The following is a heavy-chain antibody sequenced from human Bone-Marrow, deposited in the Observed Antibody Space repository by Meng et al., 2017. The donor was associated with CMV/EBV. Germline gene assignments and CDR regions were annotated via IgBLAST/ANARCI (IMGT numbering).Heavy chain of an antibody. Sequence: GGSLRLSCAIYSGSFSGYYWSWIRQPPGKGLEWVAFIRYDGSNKYYADSVKGRFTISRDNSKNTLYLQMNSLRAEDTAVYYCAKSGVAILNYWGQGTLVTVSS. CDR3: AKSGVAILNY. D-gene: IGHD2-21*01. CDR2: IRYDGSNK. V-gene: IGHV3-30*02. CDR1: SGSFSGYY. J-gene: IGHJ4*02.